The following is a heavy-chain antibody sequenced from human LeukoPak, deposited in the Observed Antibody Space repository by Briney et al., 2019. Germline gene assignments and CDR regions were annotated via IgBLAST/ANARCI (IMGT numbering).Heavy chain of an antibody. Sequence: GASVKVSCKASGGTFSSYAISWVRQAPGQGLEWMGRIIPILGIANYAQKFQGRVTITADKSTSTAYMELSSLRSEDTAVYYCARDHREDSSGYYKHYYYYYGMDVRGQGTTVTVSS. CDR3: ARDHREDSSGYYKHYYYYYGMDV. D-gene: IGHD3-22*01. CDR1: GGTFSSYA. J-gene: IGHJ6*02. V-gene: IGHV1-69*04. CDR2: IIPILGIA.